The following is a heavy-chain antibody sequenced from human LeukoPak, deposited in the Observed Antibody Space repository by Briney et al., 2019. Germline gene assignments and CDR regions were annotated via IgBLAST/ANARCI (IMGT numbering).Heavy chain of an antibody. CDR1: GFTFSGFW. CDR2: IKFDGSDP. Sequence: PGGSLRLSCAATGFTFSGFWMSWVRQAPTKGLEWVANIKFDGSDPRYLDSVEGRFTVSRDNANNSLYLQMNSLRAEDTAVYYCVRGGGSFDSWGQGTLVTVSS. V-gene: IGHV3-7*04. CDR3: VRGGGSFDS. D-gene: IGHD1-26*01. J-gene: IGHJ4*02.